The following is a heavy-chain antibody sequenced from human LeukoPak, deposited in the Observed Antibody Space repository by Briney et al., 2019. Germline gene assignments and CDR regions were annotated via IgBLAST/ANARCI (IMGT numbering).Heavy chain of an antibody. V-gene: IGHV3-23*01. Sequence: GGSLRLSCAASGFTFSSYAMSWVRQAPGKGLEWVSAISGSGGSTYYADSVKGRFTISRDNSKNTLYLQMNSLRVEDTAVYHCAKGSSGYDWGYYYMDVWGKGTTVTVSS. J-gene: IGHJ6*03. CDR3: AKGSSGYDWGYYYMDV. D-gene: IGHD5-12*01. CDR2: ISGSGGST. CDR1: GFTFSSYA.